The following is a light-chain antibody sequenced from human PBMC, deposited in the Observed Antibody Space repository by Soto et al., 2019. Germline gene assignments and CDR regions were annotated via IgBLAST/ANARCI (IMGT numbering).Light chain of an antibody. CDR1: QSVSSSY. Sequence: EIVWTQSPGTLSLSPGYRATLSCRASQSVSSSYLAWYQQKPGQAPRLLIYGASNRATGIPDRFSGSGSGTDFTLTISRLEPEDFAVYSCQQYNNWPSITFGQGTRLEI. CDR3: QQYNNWPSIT. CDR2: GAS. V-gene: IGKV3-20*01. J-gene: IGKJ5*01.